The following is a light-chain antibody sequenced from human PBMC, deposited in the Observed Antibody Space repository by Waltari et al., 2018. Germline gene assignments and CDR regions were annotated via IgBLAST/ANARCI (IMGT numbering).Light chain of an antibody. V-gene: IGLV2-14*03. CDR1: SSDVGGYDY. CDR3: TSFTSSRTYV. J-gene: IGLJ1*01. CDR2: DVS. Sequence: QSALTQPVSVSGSPGQSIAIYCTGTSSDVGGYDYVFWYQQHPGKVPKLMIYDVSARPSGVSYRFSGSKSGNTASLTISGLQAEDEADYYCTSFTSSRTYVFGTGTKVTVL.